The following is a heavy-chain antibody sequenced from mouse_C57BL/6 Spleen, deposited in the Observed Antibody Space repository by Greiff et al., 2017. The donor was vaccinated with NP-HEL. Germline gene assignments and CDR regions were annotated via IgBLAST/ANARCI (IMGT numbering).Heavy chain of an antibody. CDR1: GYTFTDYN. D-gene: IGHD1-1*01. CDR2: INPNNGGT. Sequence: EVQLQQSGPELVKPGASVKMSCKASGYTFTDYNMHWVKQSHGKSLEWIGYINPNNGGTSYNQKFKGKATLTVNKSSRTAYMELRSLTSDDSAVYYCARRIYYYGSSYVDAMDYWGQGTSVTVSS. V-gene: IGHV1-22*01. CDR3: ARRIYYYGSSYVDAMDY. J-gene: IGHJ4*01.